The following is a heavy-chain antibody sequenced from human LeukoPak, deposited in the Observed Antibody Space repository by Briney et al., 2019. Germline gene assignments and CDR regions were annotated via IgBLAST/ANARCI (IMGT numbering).Heavy chain of an antibody. CDR2: IKQDGSEK. CDR1: GFTFSSYW. V-gene: IGHV3-7*01. Sequence: GGSLRLSCAASGFTFSSYWMSWVRQAPGKGLEWVANIKQDGSEKYYVDSVKGRFTISRDNAKNTLYLQMNSLRAEDTAVYYCARDIYDSSGYYPLSGGLVDYWGQGTLVTVSS. J-gene: IGHJ4*02. D-gene: IGHD3-22*01. CDR3: ARDIYDSSGYYPLSGGLVDY.